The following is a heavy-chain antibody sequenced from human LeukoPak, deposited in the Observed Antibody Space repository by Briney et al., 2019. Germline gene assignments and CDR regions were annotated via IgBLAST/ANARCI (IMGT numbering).Heavy chain of an antibody. J-gene: IGHJ4*02. V-gene: IGHV3-7*05. CDR2: IKQDGSEK. D-gene: IGHD3-9*01. CDR1: GFTFSSYA. CDR3: AAMGPIFWTAY. Sequence: GGSLRLSCTASGFTFSSYAMNWVRQAPGKGLEWVANIKQDGSEKYYVDSVKGRFTISRDNAKNSLYLQMNSLRAEDTAVYYCAAMGPIFWTAYWGQGTLVTVSS.